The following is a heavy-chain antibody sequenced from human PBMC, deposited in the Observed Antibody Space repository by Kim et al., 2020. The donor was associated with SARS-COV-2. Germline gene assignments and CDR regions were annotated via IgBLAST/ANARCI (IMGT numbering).Heavy chain of an antibody. CDR1: GFTFSSYS. CDR2: ISSSSSYI. J-gene: IGHJ4*02. CDR3: ARDHGSSWYFGNYFYY. V-gene: IGHV3-21*01. D-gene: IGHD6-13*01. Sequence: GGSLRLSCAASGFTFSSYSMNWVRQAPGTGLEWVSSISSSSSYIYYADSVKGRFTISRDNAKNSLYLQMNSLRAEDTAVYYCARDHGSSWYFGNYFYYWGQGTLVTVSS.